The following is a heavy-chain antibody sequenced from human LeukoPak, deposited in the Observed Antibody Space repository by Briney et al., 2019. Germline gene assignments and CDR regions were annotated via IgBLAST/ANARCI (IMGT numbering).Heavy chain of an antibody. CDR3: TSDTFGARDS. Sequence: PGGSLRLSCAASGFTFRSYWMHRVRQAPGKGLVWVSRINTDGTSTSYADSVKGRFTISRDNAKNTLFLQMNSLRAEDTALYFCTSDTFGARDSWGQGTLVTVSS. CDR2: INTDGTST. CDR1: GFTFRSYW. D-gene: IGHD3-10*01. J-gene: IGHJ4*02. V-gene: IGHV3-74*01.